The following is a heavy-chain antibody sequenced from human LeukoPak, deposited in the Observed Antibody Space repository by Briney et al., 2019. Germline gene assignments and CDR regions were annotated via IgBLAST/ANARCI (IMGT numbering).Heavy chain of an antibody. CDR2: INHSGST. Sequence: SETLSLTCAVYGGSFSGYYWSWIRQPPGKGLEWIGEINHSGSTSYNPSLKSRVIISVDTSKNQFSLKLSSVTAADTAVYYCARAYDPIAVAKNDAFDIWGQGTMVTVSS. D-gene: IGHD6-19*01. CDR1: GGSFSGYY. V-gene: IGHV4-34*01. J-gene: IGHJ3*02. CDR3: ARAYDPIAVAKNDAFDI.